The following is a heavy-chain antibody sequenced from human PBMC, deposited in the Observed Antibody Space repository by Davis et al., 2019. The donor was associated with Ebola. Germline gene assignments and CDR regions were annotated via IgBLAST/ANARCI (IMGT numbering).Heavy chain of an antibody. Sequence: GESLKISCAVSGFTFSSYGMHWVRQAPGKGLEWVAVISYDGSNKYYADSVKGRFTISRDNSKNTLYLQMNSLRAEDTAVYYCAKDSPELAAYFDYWGQGTLVTVSS. D-gene: IGHD5-24*01. V-gene: IGHV3-30*18. CDR1: GFTFSSYG. CDR3: AKDSPELAAYFDY. CDR2: ISYDGSNK. J-gene: IGHJ4*02.